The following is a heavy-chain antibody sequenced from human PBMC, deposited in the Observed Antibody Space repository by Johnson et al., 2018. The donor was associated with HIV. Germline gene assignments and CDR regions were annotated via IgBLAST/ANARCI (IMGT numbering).Heavy chain of an antibody. CDR3: ARDGESQQLPLGDAFDI. Sequence: VYLVESGGGLVQSGGSLRLSCGVSGFAVSSNYMSWVRQAPGKGLEWVSIIYSGGSTYYAESVKGRFTISRDNSKNTLYLQMNNLRVEDTAVYYCARDGESQQLPLGDAFDIWGQGTMVTVSS. CDR2: IYSGGST. CDR1: GFAVSSNY. V-gene: IGHV3-66*01. D-gene: IGHD6-13*01. J-gene: IGHJ3*02.